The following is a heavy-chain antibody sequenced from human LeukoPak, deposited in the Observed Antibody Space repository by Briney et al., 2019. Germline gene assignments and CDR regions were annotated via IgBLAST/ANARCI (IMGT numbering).Heavy chain of an antibody. CDR3: VGTNYYDSSGFDY. J-gene: IGHJ4*02. CDR2: IYYRGST. D-gene: IGHD3-22*01. Sequence: SETLSLTCTVSGGSISSGGYYWSWIRQHPGKGLEWIGYIYYRGSTYYNPSLKSRVTISVDTSKNQFSLKLSSVTAADTAVYYCVGTNYYDSSGFDYWGQGTLVTVSS. V-gene: IGHV4-31*03. CDR1: GGSISSGGYY.